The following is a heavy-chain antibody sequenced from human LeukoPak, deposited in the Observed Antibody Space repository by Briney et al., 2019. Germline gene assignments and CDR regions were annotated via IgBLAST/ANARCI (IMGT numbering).Heavy chain of an antibody. CDR3: ARSFVGTRKRNDY. CDR1: GYTFSSYD. J-gene: IGHJ4*02. D-gene: IGHD2-21*01. V-gene: IGHV1-8*01. Sequence: ASVKVSCKASGYTFSSYDINWVRQATGQGPEWMGWMNPNSGNTGYAQRFQGRVTMTRSTSISTAYMELSSLTSDDTAVYYCARSFVGTRKRNDYWGQGTLVTVSS. CDR2: MNPNSGNT.